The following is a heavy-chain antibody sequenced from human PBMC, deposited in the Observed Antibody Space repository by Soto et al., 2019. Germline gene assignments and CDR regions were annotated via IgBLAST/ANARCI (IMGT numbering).Heavy chain of an antibody. CDR2: IIPIFGTA. J-gene: IGHJ3*02. CDR3: GSGYSSSWGAFDS. CDR1: GGTFSSYA. V-gene: IGHV1-69*12. Sequence: QVQLVQSGAEVKKPGSSVKVSCKASGGTFSSYAISWVRQAPGQGLEWMGGIIPIFGTAHSAQKFQGRVTITAGESTSTAYMAVSRLRSEDTAVYYCGSGYSSSWGAFDSWGQGTMVTVCS. D-gene: IGHD6-13*01.